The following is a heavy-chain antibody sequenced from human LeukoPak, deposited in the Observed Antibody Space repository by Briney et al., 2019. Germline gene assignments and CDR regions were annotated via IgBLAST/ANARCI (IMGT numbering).Heavy chain of an antibody. CDR2: IRYDGSNK. V-gene: IGHV3-30*02. J-gene: IGHJ4*02. CDR1: GFTFSSYG. Sequence: PGGSLRLSCAASGFTFSSYGMHWVRQAPGKGLEWVAFIRYDGSNKYYADSVKGRFTISRDNSKDTLYLQMNSLRAEDTAVYYCAKAPSPVFSDYFDYWGQGTLVTVSS. CDR3: AKAPSPVFSDYFDY. D-gene: IGHD3-10*02.